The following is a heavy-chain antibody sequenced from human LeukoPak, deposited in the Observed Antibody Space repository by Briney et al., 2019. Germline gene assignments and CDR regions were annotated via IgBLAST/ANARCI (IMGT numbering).Heavy chain of an antibody. Sequence: SETLSLTCTVSGYSISSGYYWGWIRQPPGKGLEWIGNIYHSGSTYYNPSLKSRVTISVDTSKNQFSLKLSSVTAADTAVYYCARESGSEENWFDPWGQGTLVTVSS. V-gene: IGHV4-38-2*02. CDR3: ARESGSEENWFDP. D-gene: IGHD3-10*01. J-gene: IGHJ5*02. CDR1: GYSISSGYY. CDR2: IYHSGST.